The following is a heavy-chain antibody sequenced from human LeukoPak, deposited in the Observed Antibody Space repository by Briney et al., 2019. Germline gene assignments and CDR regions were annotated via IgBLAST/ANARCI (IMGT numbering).Heavy chain of an antibody. V-gene: IGHV1-18*01. CDR1: GYTFTSYG. CDR2: ISAYNGYT. J-gene: IGHJ5*02. CDR3: ARSESTYYYDISGYLSDP. Sequence: GASVKVSCKASGYTFTSYGITWVRQAPGQGLEWMGWISAYNGYTNYAQKLQGRVLMTTDTSTNTAYMELRSLRSDDTAVYYCARSESTYYYDISGYLSDPWGQGTLVTVSS. D-gene: IGHD3-22*01.